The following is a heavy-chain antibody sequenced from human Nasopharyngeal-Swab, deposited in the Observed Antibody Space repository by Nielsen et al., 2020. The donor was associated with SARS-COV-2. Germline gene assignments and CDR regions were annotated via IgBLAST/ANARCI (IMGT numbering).Heavy chain of an antibody. Sequence: GGSLRLSCAASGFTFSSYAMHWVRQAPGKGLEWVAVISYDGSNKYYADSVKGRFIISRDNSKNTLYLQMNSLRAEDTAVYYCASGSPINVVPAARHPRQFDYWGQGTLVTVSS. V-gene: IGHV3-30-3*01. CDR3: ASGSPINVVPAARHPRQFDY. D-gene: IGHD2-2*01. CDR1: GFTFSSYA. CDR2: ISYDGSNK. J-gene: IGHJ4*02.